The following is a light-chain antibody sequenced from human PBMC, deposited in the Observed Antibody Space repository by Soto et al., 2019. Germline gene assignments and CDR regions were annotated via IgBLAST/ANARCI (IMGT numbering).Light chain of an antibody. CDR1: SSNIGAGYD. CDR2: GNG. V-gene: IGLV1-40*01. J-gene: IGLJ1*01. CDR3: QTYDSSLSGLFV. Sequence: QSVLTQPPSVSGAPGQRVTISCTGISSNIGAGYDVHWYQQLPGTAPKLLIFGNGNRPSGVPDRFSGSKSDTSASLAITGLQAEDEADYYCQTYDSSLSGLFVFGTGTKVTVL.